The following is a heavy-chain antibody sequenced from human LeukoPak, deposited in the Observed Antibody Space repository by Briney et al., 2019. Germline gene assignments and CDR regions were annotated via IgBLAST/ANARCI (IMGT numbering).Heavy chain of an antibody. CDR1: GGPISSYY. Sequence: PSETLSLTCTVSGGPISSYYWSWIRQPPGKGLEWIGYIYYSGSTNYNPSLKSRVTISVDTSKNQFSLKLSSVTAADTAVYYCARHIPAKAGFDYWGQGTLVTVSS. J-gene: IGHJ4*02. V-gene: IGHV4-59*08. CDR2: IYYSGST. CDR3: ARHIPAKAGFDY. D-gene: IGHD2-21*01.